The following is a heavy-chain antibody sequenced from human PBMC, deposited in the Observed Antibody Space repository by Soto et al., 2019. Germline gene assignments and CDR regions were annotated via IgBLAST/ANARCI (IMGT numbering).Heavy chain of an antibody. CDR1: GGSINNGGYS. J-gene: IGHJ3*01. CDR3: ARAHVENVRVVGALDGFNV. V-gene: IGHV4-30-2*01. Sequence: QLQLQESGSGLVKPSQTLSLTCAVSGGSINNGGYSWNWIRQPPGKGLEWIGYIYHSESTYYNPAPKGRVPISLDKSNNPFSWKLTSVTAADTALYYCARAHVENVRVVGALDGFNVWGQGTMVTVSS. CDR2: IYHSEST. D-gene: IGHD3-10*02.